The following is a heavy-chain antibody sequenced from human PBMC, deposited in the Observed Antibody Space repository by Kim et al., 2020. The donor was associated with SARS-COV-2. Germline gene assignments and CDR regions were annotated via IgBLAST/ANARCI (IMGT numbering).Heavy chain of an antibody. CDR2: IDIDGSST. Sequence: GGSLRLSCAASGFTFSNYWMHWVRQAPGRGLVWVSRIDIDGSSTSYADSVKGRFTISRDNAKNTLYLQMNSLRAEDTAVYYCARSWIAAAGTNWYFDLWGRGTLVTVSS. D-gene: IGHD6-13*01. CDR1: GFTFSNYW. J-gene: IGHJ2*01. V-gene: IGHV3-74*01. CDR3: ARSWIAAAGTNWYFDL.